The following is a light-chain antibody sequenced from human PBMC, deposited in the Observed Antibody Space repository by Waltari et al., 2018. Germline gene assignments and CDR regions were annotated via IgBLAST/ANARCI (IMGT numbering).Light chain of an antibody. CDR3: QHYDTSPLT. CDR1: QTVGKNY. Sequence: EIVLTQSPGTLSLSPGERATLSCRASQTVGKNYLAWFQQRPGQPPRLLIYDASARATGIPDRFSGSGSGTDFTLTISRLEPEGFAVYYCQHYDTSPLTFGQGTKVEIK. V-gene: IGKV3-20*01. J-gene: IGKJ1*01. CDR2: DAS.